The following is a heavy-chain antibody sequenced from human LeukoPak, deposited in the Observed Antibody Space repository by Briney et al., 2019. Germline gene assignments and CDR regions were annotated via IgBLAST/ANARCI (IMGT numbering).Heavy chain of an antibody. V-gene: IGHV3-66*01. Sequence: PGGSLRLSCAASGFTVSSNYMSWVRQAPGKGLEWVSVIYSGGSTYYADSVKGRFTISRDNSKNTLYLQMNSLRAEDTAVYYCARAGAYYYDSSGYYPHDYWGQGTLVTVSS. CDR3: ARAGAYYYDSSGYYPHDY. CDR2: IYSGGST. CDR1: GFTVSSNY. D-gene: IGHD3-22*01. J-gene: IGHJ4*02.